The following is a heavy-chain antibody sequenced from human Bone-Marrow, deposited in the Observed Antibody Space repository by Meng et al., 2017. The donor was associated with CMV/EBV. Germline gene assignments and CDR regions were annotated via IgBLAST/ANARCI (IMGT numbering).Heavy chain of an antibody. CDR3: ARGGSGYSYEYYYYGMDV. CDR1: GYTFTTYD. V-gene: IGHV1-8*01. D-gene: IGHD5-18*01. CDR2: MNPNSGNT. J-gene: IGHJ6*02. Sequence: ASVKVSCKASGYTFTTYDFNWVRQATGQGLEWMGWMNPNSGNTGYAQKFQGRVTMTRNTSISTAYMELSSLRSEDTAVYYCARGGSGYSYEYYYYGMDVWGQGTTVTVSS.